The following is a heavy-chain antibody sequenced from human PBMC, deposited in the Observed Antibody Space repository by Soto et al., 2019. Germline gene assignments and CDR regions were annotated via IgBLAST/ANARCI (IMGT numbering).Heavy chain of an antibody. D-gene: IGHD2-21*02. CDR1: GFTFNNYA. Sequence: LRLSCAASGFTFNNYAMSWVRQAPGKGLEWVSAISSSGYSTYYADSVKGRFTISRDNSKNTVYLQMNNLRAEDTAVYYCAKGSVVVAAKFDSWGQGT. CDR3: AKGSVVVAAKFDS. CDR2: ISSSGYST. J-gene: IGHJ4*02. V-gene: IGHV3-23*01.